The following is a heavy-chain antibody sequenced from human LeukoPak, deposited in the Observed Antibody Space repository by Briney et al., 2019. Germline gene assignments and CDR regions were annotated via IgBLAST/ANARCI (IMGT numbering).Heavy chain of an antibody. CDR1: GFTFSSYW. J-gene: IGHJ4*02. Sequence: GGSLRLSCAASGFTFSSYWMSWVRQAPGKGLEWVANIKQDGSEKYYVDSVKGRFTISRDNAKNSLYLQMNSLRAEDTAVYYCARFNYPIAVAGYFDYWGQGTLVTVSS. CDR2: IKQDGSEK. V-gene: IGHV3-7*01. CDR3: ARFNYPIAVAGYFDY. D-gene: IGHD6-19*01.